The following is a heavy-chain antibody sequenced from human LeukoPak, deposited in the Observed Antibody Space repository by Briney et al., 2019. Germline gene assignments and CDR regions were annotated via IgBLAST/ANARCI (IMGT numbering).Heavy chain of an antibody. V-gene: IGHV1-24*01. J-gene: IGHJ4*02. D-gene: IGHD5-18*01. CDR3: ATVVQLWYDY. CDR1: GYTLTELS. Sequence: ASVKVSCKVSGYTLTELSTNWVRQAPGKGLEWMGGFDPEDGETIYAQKFQGRVTMTEDTSTDTAYMELSSLRSEDTAVYYCATVVQLWYDYWGQGTLVTVSS. CDR2: FDPEDGET.